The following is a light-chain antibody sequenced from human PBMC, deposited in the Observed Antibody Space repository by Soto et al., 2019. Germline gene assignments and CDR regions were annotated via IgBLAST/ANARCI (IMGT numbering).Light chain of an antibody. CDR3: QQYNNWPRT. Sequence: EIVMTQSPATLSVSPGERATLSCRASQSISSSYLAWYQQRPGQAPRLLIYGTSSRATGIPDRFSGIGSGTEFTLTISSLQSEDFAVYYCQQYNNWPRTFGQGTKVDI. CDR2: GTS. J-gene: IGKJ1*01. CDR1: QSISSSY. V-gene: IGKV3D-15*01.